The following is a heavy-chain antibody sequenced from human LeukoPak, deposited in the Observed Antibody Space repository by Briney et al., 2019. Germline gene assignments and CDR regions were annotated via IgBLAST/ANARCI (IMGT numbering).Heavy chain of an antibody. CDR3: ARDDCGATCYPGGY. D-gene: IGHD2-21*01. J-gene: IGHJ4*02. CDR1: GYTFSNYV. V-gene: IGHV1-3*01. CDR2: IKAGNGDT. Sequence: ASVKVSCKAFGYTFSNYVVHWVREAPGHRPEWMGWIKAGNGDTKYSPNFQGRVTITRDTSASTAYMELSSLTSEDTALYYCARDDCGATCYPGGYWGQGTLVTVSS.